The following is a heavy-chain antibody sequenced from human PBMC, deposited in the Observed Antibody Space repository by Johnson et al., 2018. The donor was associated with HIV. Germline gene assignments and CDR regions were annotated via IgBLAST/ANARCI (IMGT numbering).Heavy chain of an antibody. V-gene: IGHV3-30-3*02. CDR2: ISYDGSNK. D-gene: IGHD3-3*01. CDR3: AKQLYDLNYDFWSGYPI. Sequence: VQVVESGGGVVQPGRSLRLSCAASGFTFSSYAMHWVRQAPGKGLEWVAVISYDGSNKYYTDSVKGRFTISRDNSKNTLCLQMNSLRAEDTAVYYCAKQLYDLNYDFWSGYPIWGQGTMVTVSS. CDR1: GFTFSSYA. J-gene: IGHJ3*02.